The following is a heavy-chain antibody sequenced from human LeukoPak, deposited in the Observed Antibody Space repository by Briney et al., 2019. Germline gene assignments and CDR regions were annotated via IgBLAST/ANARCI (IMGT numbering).Heavy chain of an antibody. V-gene: IGHV3-7*03. CDR1: GFSFSTIY. D-gene: IGHD1-26*01. CDR3: ARDPYRFAFDI. CDR2: INVDGTAE. J-gene: IGHJ3*02. Sequence: GGSLRLSCAASGFSFSTIYMSWVRQTPGQGLEWVADINVDGTAEYYVDSVKGRFTISRDNANNSLYLQMNSLRAEDTAVYYCARDPYRFAFDIWGQGTVVLVSS.